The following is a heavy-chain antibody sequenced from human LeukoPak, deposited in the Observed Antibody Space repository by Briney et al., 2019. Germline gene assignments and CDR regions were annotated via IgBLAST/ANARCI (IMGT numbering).Heavy chain of an antibody. CDR3: ARVTGSIAARPYYYYYYMDV. D-gene: IGHD6-6*01. CDR2: INHSGST. V-gene: IGHV4-34*01. CDR1: GGSFSGYY. Sequence: PSETLSLTCAVYGGSFSGYYWSWIRQPPGKGLEWIGEINHSGSTNYNPSLKSRVTISVDTSKNQFSLKLSSVTAADTAVYYCARVTGSIAARPYYYYYYMDVWGKGTTVTVSS. J-gene: IGHJ6*03.